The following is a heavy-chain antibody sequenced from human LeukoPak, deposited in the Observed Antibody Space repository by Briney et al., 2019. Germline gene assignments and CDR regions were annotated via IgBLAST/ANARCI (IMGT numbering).Heavy chain of an antibody. J-gene: IGHJ6*03. V-gene: IGHV1-69*05. D-gene: IGHD2-15*01. Sequence: SVKVSCKASGGTFSSYAIGWVRQAPGQGLEWMGGIIPIFGTANYAQKFQGRVTITTDESTSTAYMELSSLRSEDTAVYYCASDQIDCSGGSRYHYYYYYYMDVWGKGTTVTVSS. CDR1: GGTFSSYA. CDR2: IIPIFGTA. CDR3: ASDQIDCSGGSRYHYYYYYYMDV.